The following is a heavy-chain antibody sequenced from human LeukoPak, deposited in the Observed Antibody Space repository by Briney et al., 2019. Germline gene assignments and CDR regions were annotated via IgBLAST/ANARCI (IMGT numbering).Heavy chain of an antibody. CDR1: GESFSGHF. J-gene: IGHJ4*02. Sequence: SDTLSLTCAVYGESFSGHFWTWIRQPPGKGLEWIGEIKHSGSTNYNPSLKSRVTMSLDTSKNEFSLKLTSVTAADAAVYFCAGGVAVMVTATSHFDYWGQGTLVTVSS. D-gene: IGHD2-15*01. CDR3: AGGVAVMVTATSHFDY. CDR2: IKHSGST. V-gene: IGHV4-34*01.